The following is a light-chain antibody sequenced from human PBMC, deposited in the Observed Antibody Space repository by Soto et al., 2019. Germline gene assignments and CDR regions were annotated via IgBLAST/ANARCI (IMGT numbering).Light chain of an antibody. CDR2: DAS. Sequence: EIVLTQSPATLSLSPGERATLSCRASQSVSSYLAWYQQKPGQAPRLLIYDASNRATGIPARFSGSGSGTEFTLTISSLEHEDFAVYYCQQRSNWPIFTFGPGTKVDIK. V-gene: IGKV3-11*01. J-gene: IGKJ3*01. CDR1: QSVSSY. CDR3: QQRSNWPIFT.